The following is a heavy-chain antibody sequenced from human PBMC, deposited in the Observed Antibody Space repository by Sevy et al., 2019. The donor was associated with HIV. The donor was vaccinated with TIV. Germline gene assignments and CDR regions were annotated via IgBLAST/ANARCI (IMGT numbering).Heavy chain of an antibody. CDR2: ISYDGSYK. J-gene: IGHJ4*02. CDR1: GFTFSSYA. D-gene: IGHD3-10*01. V-gene: IGHV3-30-3*01. CDR3: ARDYYGSGSSDY. Sequence: GGSLRLSCTASGFTFSSYAMHWVRQAPGKGLEWVAVISYDGSYKYYADSVKGRFTISRDNSKNTLYLQMNSLRAEDTAVYYCARDYYGSGSSDYWGQGTLVTVSS.